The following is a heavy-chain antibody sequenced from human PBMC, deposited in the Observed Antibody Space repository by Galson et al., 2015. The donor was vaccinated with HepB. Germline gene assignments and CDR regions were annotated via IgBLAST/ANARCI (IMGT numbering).Heavy chain of an antibody. J-gene: IGHJ1*01. Sequence: TLSLTCTVSGGSISSGSYYWSWIRQPAGKGLEWIGRIYTSGSTNYNPSLKSRVTISVDTSKNQFSLKLSSVTAADTAVYYCARSFGPGGTDYEGYFQHWGQGTLVTVSS. CDR3: ARSFGPGGTDYEGYFQH. CDR1: GGSISSGSYY. V-gene: IGHV4-61*02. D-gene: IGHD3/OR15-3a*01. CDR2: IYTSGST.